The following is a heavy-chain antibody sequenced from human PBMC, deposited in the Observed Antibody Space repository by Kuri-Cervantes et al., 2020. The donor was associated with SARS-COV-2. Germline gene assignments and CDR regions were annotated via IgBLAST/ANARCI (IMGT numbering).Heavy chain of an antibody. CDR1: GYTFTSYG. J-gene: IGHJ6*02. CDR2: IWYDGSNK. D-gene: IGHD4-23*01. Sequence: SCKASGYTFTSYGMHWVRQAPGKGLEWVAVIWYDGSNKYYADSVKGRFTISRDNSKNTLYLQMNSLRAEDTAVYYCARDPPHGTDYGGSMDVWGQGTKVTV. V-gene: IGHV3-33*01. CDR3: ARDPPHGTDYGGSMDV.